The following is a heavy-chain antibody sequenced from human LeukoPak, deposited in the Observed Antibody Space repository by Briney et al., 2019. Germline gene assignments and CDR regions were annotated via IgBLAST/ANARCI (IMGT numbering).Heavy chain of an antibody. CDR3: AKDISFVAAAELDY. Sequence: GGSLRLSCAASGFTFSSYWMSWVRQAPGKGLEWVANIKQDGSEKYYVDSVKGRFTISRDNAKNSLYLQMNSLRAEDTALYYCAKDISFVAAAELDYWGQGTLVTVSS. V-gene: IGHV3-7*03. J-gene: IGHJ4*02. CDR2: IKQDGSEK. CDR1: GFTFSSYW. D-gene: IGHD6-13*01.